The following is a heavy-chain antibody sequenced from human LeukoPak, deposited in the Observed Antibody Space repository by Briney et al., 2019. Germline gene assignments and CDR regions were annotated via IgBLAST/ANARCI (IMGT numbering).Heavy chain of an antibody. CDR2: ISSSGSTI. J-gene: IGHJ4*02. CDR1: GFTFSSYE. D-gene: IGHD1-14*01. CDR3: AKDRPHPSAEPTNFDY. V-gene: IGHV3-48*03. Sequence: GGSLRLSCAASGFTFSSYEMNWVRQAPGKGLEWVSYISSSGSTIYYADSVKGRFTISRDNAKNSLYLQMNSLRDEDTAVYYCAKDRPHPSAEPTNFDYWGQGTLVTVSS.